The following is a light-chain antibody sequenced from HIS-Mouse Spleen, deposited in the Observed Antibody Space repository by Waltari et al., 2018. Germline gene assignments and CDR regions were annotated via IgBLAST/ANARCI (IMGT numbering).Light chain of an antibody. CDR1: RSDVVGYNY. V-gene: IGLV2-14*03. CDR3: SSYTSSSTEV. Sequence: QSALTQPASVSGSPGQSIPISCTGTRSDVVGYNYVSWYQQHPGKAPKLMIYDVSNRPSGVCNRFSGSKSGSTASLTISGLQAEDEADYYCSSYTSSSTEVFGGGTKLTVL. J-gene: IGLJ2*01. CDR2: DVS.